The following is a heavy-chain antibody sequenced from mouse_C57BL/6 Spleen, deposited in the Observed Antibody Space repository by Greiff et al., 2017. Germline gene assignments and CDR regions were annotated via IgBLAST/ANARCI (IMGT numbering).Heavy chain of an antibody. V-gene: IGHV1-64*01. CDR1: GYTFTSYW. CDR2: IHPNSGST. Sequence: QVQLQQPGAELVKPGASVKLSCKASGYTFTSYWMHWVKQRPGQGLEWIGMIHPNSGSTNYNEKFKSKATLTVDKSSSTAYMQLSSLTSEDSAVYYCARGPLVYDGYYWFAYWGQGTLVTVSA. J-gene: IGHJ3*01. D-gene: IGHD2-3*01. CDR3: ARGPLVYDGYYWFAY.